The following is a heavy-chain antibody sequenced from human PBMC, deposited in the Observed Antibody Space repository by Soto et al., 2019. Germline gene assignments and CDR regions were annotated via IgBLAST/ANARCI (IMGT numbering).Heavy chain of an antibody. CDR1: GGTFSSYA. Sequence: SVKVSCKASGGTFSSYAISWVRQAPGQGLEWMGGIIPIFGTANYAQKFQGRVTITADESTSTAYMELSSLRSEDTAVYYCASRGKGDYYDSSGYPPEAFDYWGRG. CDR3: ASRGKGDYYDSSGYPPEAFDY. D-gene: IGHD3-22*01. CDR2: IIPIFGTA. V-gene: IGHV1-69*13. J-gene: IGHJ4*02.